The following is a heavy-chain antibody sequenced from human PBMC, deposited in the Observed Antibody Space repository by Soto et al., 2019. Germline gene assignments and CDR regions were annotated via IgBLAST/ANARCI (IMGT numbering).Heavy chain of an antibody. CDR3: ARGRVAVTGIDS. D-gene: IGHD6-19*01. CDR1: GGSISSSNW. V-gene: IGHV4-4*02. CDR2: IYYNGAP. Sequence: QVQLQESGPGLVKPSGTLSLTCTVSGGSISSSNWWSWVRQPPNKGLEWIGEIYYNGAPNYNPSLKSRVTVSIDKSKNHLSLRLTSVTAADTAVYYCARGRVAVTGIDSWGQGTLVTVSS. J-gene: IGHJ4*02.